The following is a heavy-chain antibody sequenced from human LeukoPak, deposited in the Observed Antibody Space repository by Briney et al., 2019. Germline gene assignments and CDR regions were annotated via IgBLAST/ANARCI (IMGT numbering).Heavy chain of an antibody. CDR3: AREVSSSGYDIYYYYYGMDV. Sequence: GGSLRLSCAASGFTFSSYEMNWVRQAPGKGLEWVSYISSSGSTIYYADSVKGRLTISRDNAKNSLYLQMNSLRAEDTAVYYCAREVSSSGYDIYYYYYGMDVWGQGTTVTVSS. CDR1: GFTFSSYE. V-gene: IGHV3-48*03. CDR2: ISSSGSTI. D-gene: IGHD5-12*01. J-gene: IGHJ6*02.